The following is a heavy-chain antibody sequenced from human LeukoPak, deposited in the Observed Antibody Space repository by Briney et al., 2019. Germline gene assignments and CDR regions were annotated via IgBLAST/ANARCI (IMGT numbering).Heavy chain of an antibody. J-gene: IGHJ4*02. CDR1: GYTFTGYY. V-gene: IGHV1-18*04. Sequence: ASVKVSCKASGYTFTGYYMHWVRQAPGQGLEWMGWISGYRGDTNYAQSLQDRVTMTTDTSTSTAYMELRSLRSDDTAVYYCVRDRGDIYGDNANFDYWGQGTLVTVST. CDR3: VRDRGDIYGDNANFDY. D-gene: IGHD4-23*01. CDR2: ISGYRGDT.